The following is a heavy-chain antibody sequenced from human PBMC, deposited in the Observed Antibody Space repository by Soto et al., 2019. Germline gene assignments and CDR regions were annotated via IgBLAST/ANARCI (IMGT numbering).Heavy chain of an antibody. V-gene: IGHV4-59*01. J-gene: IGHJ6*02. CDR3: AKYCGGDCYSGRLDYYYGMDV. CDR2: IYYSGST. CDR1: GGSISSYY. D-gene: IGHD2-21*02. Sequence: SETLSLTCTVSGGSISSYYWSWIRQPPGKGLEWIGYIYYSGSTNYNPSLKSRVTISVDTSKNQFSLKLSSVTAAGTAVYYCAKYCGGDCYSGRLDYYYGMDVWGQGTTVTVSS.